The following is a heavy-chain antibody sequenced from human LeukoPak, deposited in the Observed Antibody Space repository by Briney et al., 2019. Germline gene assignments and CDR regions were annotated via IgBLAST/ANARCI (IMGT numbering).Heavy chain of an antibody. Sequence: SETLSLTCAVYGGSFSGYYWSWIRQPPGKGLEWIREINHSGSTNYNPSLKSRVTISVDTSKNQFSLKLSSVTAADTAVYYCARVWGMATYGYYFDYWGQGTLVTVSS. D-gene: IGHD5-24*01. CDR2: INHSGST. V-gene: IGHV4-34*01. CDR3: ARVWGMATYGYYFDY. CDR1: GGSFSGYY. J-gene: IGHJ4*02.